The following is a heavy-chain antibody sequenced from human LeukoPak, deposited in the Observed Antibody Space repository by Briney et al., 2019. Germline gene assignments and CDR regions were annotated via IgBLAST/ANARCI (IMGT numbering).Heavy chain of an antibody. V-gene: IGHV3-23*01. Sequence: GGSLRLSCAASGFTFSSYGMHWVRQAPGKGLEWVSAISGSGGSTYYADSVKGRFTISRDNSKNTLYLQMNSLRAEDTAVYYCATDGLIAARTFDYWGQGTLVTVSS. CDR1: GFTFSSYG. CDR3: ATDGLIAARTFDY. J-gene: IGHJ4*02. CDR2: ISGSGGST. D-gene: IGHD1-7*01.